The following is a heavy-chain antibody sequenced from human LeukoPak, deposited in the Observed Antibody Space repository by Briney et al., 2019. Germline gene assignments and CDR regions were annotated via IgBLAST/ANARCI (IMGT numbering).Heavy chain of an antibody. CDR1: GFSLRTSGVG. CDR2: IYWDDDK. V-gene: IGHV2-5*02. CDR3: AHRWVGSSWYWVYFDY. D-gene: IGHD6-13*01. Sequence: SGPTLVKPTQTLTLTCTFSGFSLRTSGVGVGWIRQPPGKALEWLALIYWDDDKRYSPSLKSRLTITKDTSKNQVVLLMTDMDPVDTATYYCAHRWVGSSWYWVYFDYWGPGTLVTVSS. J-gene: IGHJ4*02.